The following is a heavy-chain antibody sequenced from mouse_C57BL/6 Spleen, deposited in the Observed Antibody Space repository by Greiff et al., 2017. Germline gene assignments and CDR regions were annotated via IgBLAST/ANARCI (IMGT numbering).Heavy chain of an antibody. V-gene: IGHV1-69*01. Sequence: QVQLQQPGAELVMPGASVKLSCKASGSTFTSYWMHWVKQRPGPGLEWIGELDPSDSYTTYTPKFKGKSTLTVDKSSSTAYMQLSSLTSEDSAVYYCARPTAQAYYFDYWGQGTTLTVAS. CDR2: LDPSDSYT. CDR3: ARPTAQAYYFDY. D-gene: IGHD3-2*02. CDR1: GSTFTSYW. J-gene: IGHJ2*01.